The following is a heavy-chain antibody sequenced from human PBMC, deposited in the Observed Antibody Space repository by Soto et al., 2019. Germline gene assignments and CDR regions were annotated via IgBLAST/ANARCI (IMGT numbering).Heavy chain of an antibody. CDR1: RFTFSSYA. CDR3: ARDGGSPGNYYSASDL. D-gene: IGHD1-26*01. CDR2: ISPDGSDT. Sequence: QVHLVESEGDVVQPGGSLRLSCAGSRFTFSSYAMHWVRQAPGKGLEWVSVISPDGSDTFYAESVKGRFTISRDNSKNTMYVQMNSLRPEDTAIYYCARDGGSPGNYYSASDLWGQGTMVTVSS. J-gene: IGHJ3*01. V-gene: IGHV3-30*04.